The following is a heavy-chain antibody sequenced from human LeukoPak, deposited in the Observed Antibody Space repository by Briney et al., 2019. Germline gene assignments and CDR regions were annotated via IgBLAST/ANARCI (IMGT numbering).Heavy chain of an antibody. J-gene: IGHJ4*02. CDR1: GGSISSSSYY. D-gene: IGHD3-16*01. CDR2: IYYSGST. Sequence: SETLSLTCTVSGGSISSSSYYWGWIRQPPGKGLEWIGSIYYSGSTYYNPSLKSRVTISVDTSKNQFSLRLSSVTAADTAVYYCARRARIMITFGGVTRDYWGQGTLVTVSS. V-gene: IGHV4-39*01. CDR3: ARRARIMITFGGVTRDY.